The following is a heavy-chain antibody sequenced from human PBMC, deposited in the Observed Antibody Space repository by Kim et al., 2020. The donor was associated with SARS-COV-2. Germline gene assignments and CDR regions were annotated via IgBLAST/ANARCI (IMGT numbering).Heavy chain of an antibody. J-gene: IGHJ6*02. D-gene: IGHD6-19*01. V-gene: IGHV4-4*07. CDR1: GGSISSYY. CDR2: IYTSGST. CDR3: ARGQWLVYGTTDGMDV. Sequence: SETLSLTCTVSGGSISSYYWSWIRQPAGKGLEWIGRIYTSGSTNYNPSLKSRVTMSVDTSKNQFSLKLSSVTAADTAVYYCARGQWLVYGTTDGMDVWGQGTTVTVSS.